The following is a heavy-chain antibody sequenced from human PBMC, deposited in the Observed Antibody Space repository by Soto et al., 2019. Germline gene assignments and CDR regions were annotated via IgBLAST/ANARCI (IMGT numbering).Heavy chain of an antibody. CDR1: GGTFSSYT. CDR3: ARHGSSWKFDY. CDR2: IIPILGIA. Sequence: QVQLVQSGAEVKKPGSSVKVSCKASGGTFSSYTISWVRQAPGQGLEWMGRIIPILGIANYAQKFQGRVTITADKSTSTAYMELSSLRSEDTAVYYCARHGSSWKFDYWGQGTLVTVSS. V-gene: IGHV1-69*02. D-gene: IGHD6-13*01. J-gene: IGHJ4*02.